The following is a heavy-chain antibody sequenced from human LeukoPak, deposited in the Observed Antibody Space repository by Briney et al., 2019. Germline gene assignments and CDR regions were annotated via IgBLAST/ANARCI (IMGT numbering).Heavy chain of an antibody. Sequence: PGGSLRLSCAASGFTFSDYYMSGIRQPPGEGVEWGSYISSSGSTIYYADSVKGRFTISRDNAKNSLSLQMNSLRAEDTAVYYCAREGRLGAMAGNYWGQGTLVTVSS. V-gene: IGHV3-11*04. CDR3: AREGRLGAMAGNY. J-gene: IGHJ4*02. D-gene: IGHD3-16*01. CDR1: GFTFSDYY. CDR2: ISSSGSTI.